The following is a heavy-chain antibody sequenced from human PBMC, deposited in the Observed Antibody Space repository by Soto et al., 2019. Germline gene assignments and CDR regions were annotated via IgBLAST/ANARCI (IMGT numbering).Heavy chain of an antibody. J-gene: IGHJ6*02. Sequence: QVQLQQWGAGLLKPSATLSLTCAVFGGSFSGYYWSWIRQPPGKGLEWIGEINHSGSTNYNPSLTSRVTISVDTSKNQFSLKLSSVTAADTAVYSCARVSGIYYYGMDVWGQGTTVTVSS. CDR2: INHSGST. D-gene: IGHD3-10*01. CDR3: ARVSGIYYYGMDV. CDR1: GGSFSGYY. V-gene: IGHV4-34*01.